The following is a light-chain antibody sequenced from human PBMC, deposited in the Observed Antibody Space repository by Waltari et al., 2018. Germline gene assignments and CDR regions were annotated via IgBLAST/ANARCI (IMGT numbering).Light chain of an antibody. V-gene: IGKV1-33*01. CDR3: QYYDNLLMFT. CDR2: RTT. CDR1: QDIGGY. Sequence: DIQLTQSPSSLAASVGDRVTLTCRASQDIGGYLNWYQHQPGRAPKLLIYRTTILTTGVPSRFSGGASRTDYTLTITNLQPEDIATYYCQYYDNLLMFTFGPGTKVEIK. J-gene: IGKJ2*01.